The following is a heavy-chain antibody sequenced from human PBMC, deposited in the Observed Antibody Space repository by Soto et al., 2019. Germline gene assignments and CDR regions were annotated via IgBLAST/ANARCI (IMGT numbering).Heavy chain of an antibody. CDR1: GGSISSSSYY. V-gene: IGHV4-39*02. CDR3: ARDDDYEANAFDY. Sequence: KPSETLSLTCTVSGGSISSSSYYWGWIRQPPGKGLEWIGSIYYSGSTYYNPSLKSRVTISVDTSKNQFSLKLSSVTAADTAVYYCARDDDYEANAFDYWGPGTLVTVSS. D-gene: IGHD3-22*01. J-gene: IGHJ4*02. CDR2: IYYSGST.